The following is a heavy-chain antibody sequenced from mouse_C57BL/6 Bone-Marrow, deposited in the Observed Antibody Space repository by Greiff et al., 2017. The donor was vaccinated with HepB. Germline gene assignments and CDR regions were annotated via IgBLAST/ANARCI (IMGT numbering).Heavy chain of an antibody. CDR1: GYTFTSYW. D-gene: IGHD2-12*01. CDR3: AREYYTLDY. CDR2: IHPNSGST. Sequence: QVQLQQSGAELVKPGASVKLSCKASGYTFTSYWMHWVKQRPGQGLEWIGMIHPNSGSTNYNEKFKSKATMTVDKSSSTAYMQLSSLTSEDSAVYYCAREYYTLDYWGQGTTLTVSS. V-gene: IGHV1-64*01. J-gene: IGHJ2*01.